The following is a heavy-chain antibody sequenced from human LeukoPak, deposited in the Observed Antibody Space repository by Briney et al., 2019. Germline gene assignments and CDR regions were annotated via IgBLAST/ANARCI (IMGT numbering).Heavy chain of an antibody. V-gene: IGHV5-51*01. CDR3: ARRLSGMVRGVIMYHFDY. J-gene: IGHJ4*02. Sequence: GESLKISCKGSGYSFTSYWIGWVRQMPGKGLEWMGIIYPGDSDTRYSPSFQGQVTISADKSISTAYLQWSSLKASDTAMYYCARRLSGMVRGVIMYHFDYWGQGTLVTVSS. CDR1: GYSFTSYW. CDR2: IYPGDSDT. D-gene: IGHD3-10*01.